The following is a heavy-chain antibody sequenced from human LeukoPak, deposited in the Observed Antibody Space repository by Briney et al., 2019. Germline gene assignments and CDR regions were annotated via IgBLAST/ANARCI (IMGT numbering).Heavy chain of an antibody. CDR3: ARDPDCGGDCYYRY. V-gene: IGHV1-69*13. Sequence: ASVKVSCKASGGAFSSYAISWVRQAPGQGLEWMGGIIPIFGTANYAQKFQGRVANTADESTSTAYMELSSLRSEDTAVYYCARDPDCGGDCYYRYWGQGTLVTVSS. CDR1: GGAFSSYA. J-gene: IGHJ4*02. D-gene: IGHD2-21*01. CDR2: IIPIFGTA.